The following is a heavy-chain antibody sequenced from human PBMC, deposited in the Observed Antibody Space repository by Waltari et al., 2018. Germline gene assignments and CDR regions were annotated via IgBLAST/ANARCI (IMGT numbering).Heavy chain of an antibody. CDR3: ARGAAAGHPLDY. D-gene: IGHD6-13*01. J-gene: IGHJ4*02. V-gene: IGHV1-24*01. Sequence: QVQLVQSGAEVKKPGASVKVSCKVSGYTLTELSMHWVRQAPGKGLEWMGGFDPEDGETIYAQKFQGRVTITRDTSASTAYMELSSLRSEDTAVYYCARGAAAGHPLDYWGQGTLVTVSS. CDR1: GYTLTELS. CDR2: FDPEDGET.